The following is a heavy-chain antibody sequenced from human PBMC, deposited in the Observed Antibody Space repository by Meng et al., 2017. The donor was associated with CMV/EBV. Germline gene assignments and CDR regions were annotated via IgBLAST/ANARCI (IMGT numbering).Heavy chain of an antibody. Sequence: GESLKISCTSSTFTFRTYAMHWVRQAPGKGLEWAAVMSYDGSNKYYADSVKGRFTISRDNSNNTLFLQMNSLRGEDTAVYYCARRRGFGKDFYYAMDVWGQGTTVTVSS. CDR3: ARRRGFGKDFYYAMDV. D-gene: IGHD3-10*01. J-gene: IGHJ6*02. CDR2: MSYDGSNK. V-gene: IGHV3-30-3*01. CDR1: TFTFRTYA.